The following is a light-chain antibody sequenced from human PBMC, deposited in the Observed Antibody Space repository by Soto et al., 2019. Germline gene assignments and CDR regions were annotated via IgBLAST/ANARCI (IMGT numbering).Light chain of an antibody. V-gene: IGKV1-5*03. CDR1: QSISVW. CDR3: QQYNSYSPT. J-gene: IGKJ1*01. Sequence: DIQMTQSPSTLSASVGDRVTITCRASQSISVWLAWYQQKAGKAPNLLIYKASRLEGGVPSRFSGSGSETEFTLTISGLQPGDSATYYCQQYNSYSPTFXQGTKEDIK. CDR2: KAS.